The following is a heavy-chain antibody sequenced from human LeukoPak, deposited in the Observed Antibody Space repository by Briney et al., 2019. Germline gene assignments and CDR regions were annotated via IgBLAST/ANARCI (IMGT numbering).Heavy chain of an antibody. V-gene: IGHV4-31*03. Sequence: SQTLSLTCTVSGGSISSGGYYWSWIRQHPGKGLEWIGSIYYSGSTNYNPSLQGRVTISLDTSRNQFSLKLSSVTAADTAVYYCARLRYYDSSGYYYGMDVWGQGTTVTVSS. CDR3: ARLRYYDSSGYYYGMDV. CDR2: IYYSGST. J-gene: IGHJ6*02. D-gene: IGHD3-22*01. CDR1: GGSISSGGYY.